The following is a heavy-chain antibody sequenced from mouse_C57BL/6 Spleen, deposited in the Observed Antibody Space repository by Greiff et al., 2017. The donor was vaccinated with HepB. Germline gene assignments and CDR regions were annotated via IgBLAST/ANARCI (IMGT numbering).Heavy chain of an antibody. CDR1: GFNIKNTY. CDR2: IDPANGNT. V-gene: IGHV14-3*01. CDR3: ARGSSLNWGHFDY. J-gene: IGHJ2*01. Sequence: VQLQQSVAELVRPGASVKLSCTASGFNIKNTYMHWVKQRPEQGLEWIGRIDPANGNTKYAPKFQGKATITAGTSSNTAYLQLSSLTSEDTAIYYCARGSSLNWGHFDYWGQGTTLTVSS. D-gene: IGHD4-1*01.